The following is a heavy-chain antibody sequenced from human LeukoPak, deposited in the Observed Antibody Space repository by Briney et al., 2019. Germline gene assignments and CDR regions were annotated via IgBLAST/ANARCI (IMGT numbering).Heavy chain of an antibody. Sequence: GGSLRLSCVASGFTFRSYAMSWVRQAPGKGLEWVSAVTRNGDTTYYADSVKGRFTISRDNSKNTLYLQMNSLRAEDTAVYYCARIPQVAIFGVPNFDYWGQGTLVTVSS. D-gene: IGHD3-3*01. CDR2: VTRNGDTT. J-gene: IGHJ4*02. CDR3: ARIPQVAIFGVPNFDY. CDR1: GFTFRSYA. V-gene: IGHV3-23*01.